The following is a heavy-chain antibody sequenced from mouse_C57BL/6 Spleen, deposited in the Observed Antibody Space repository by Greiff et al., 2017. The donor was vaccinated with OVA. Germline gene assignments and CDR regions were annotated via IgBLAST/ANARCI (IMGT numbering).Heavy chain of an antibody. J-gene: IGHJ4*01. V-gene: IGHV5-17*01. CDR1: GFTFSDYG. Sequence: EVKLMESGGGLVKPGGSLKLSCAASGFTFSDYGMHWVRQAPEKGLEWVAYISSGSSTIYYADTVKGRFTISRDNAKNTLFLQMTSLRSEDTAMYYCARDYYGSRRVPYAMDYWGQGTSVTVSS. CDR2: ISSGSSTI. CDR3: ARDYYGSRRVPYAMDY. D-gene: IGHD1-1*01.